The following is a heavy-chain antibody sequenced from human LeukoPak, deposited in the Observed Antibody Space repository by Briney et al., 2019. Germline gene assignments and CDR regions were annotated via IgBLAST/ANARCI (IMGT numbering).Heavy chain of an antibody. CDR1: GNSITTYW. V-gene: IGHV5-51*01. Sequence: GESLKISCKASGNSITTYWIGWVRQMPGKGLEWMGIIYAGDSDIRYSPSFEGQVTISVDKSTTTAYLQWSSLKASDSAIYYCARLGVMVRGASDQITAFDIWGQGTLVTISS. J-gene: IGHJ3*02. D-gene: IGHD3-10*01. CDR3: ARLGVMVRGASDQITAFDI. CDR2: IYAGDSDI.